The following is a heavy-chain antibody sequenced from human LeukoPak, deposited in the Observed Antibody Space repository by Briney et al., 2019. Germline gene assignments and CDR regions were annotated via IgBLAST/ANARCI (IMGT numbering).Heavy chain of an antibody. J-gene: IGHJ4*02. V-gene: IGHV4-59*01. CDR3: ASISVRGVPPNYFDY. Sequence: SETLSLTCTVSGGSISSYYWSWIRQPPGKGLEWIGYIYYSGSTNYNPSLKSRVTISVDTSKNQFSLKLSSVTAADTAVYYCASISVRGVPPNYFDYWGQGTLVTVSS. D-gene: IGHD3-10*01. CDR1: GGSISSYY. CDR2: IYYSGST.